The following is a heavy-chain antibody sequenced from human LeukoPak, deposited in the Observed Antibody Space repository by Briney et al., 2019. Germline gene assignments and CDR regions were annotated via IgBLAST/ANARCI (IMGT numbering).Heavy chain of an antibody. CDR1: GGSISSYY. CDR2: INHSGST. V-gene: IGHV4-34*01. J-gene: IGHJ5*02. CDR3: ARGVLLRYFDWLFKNNWFDP. Sequence: SETLSLTCTVSGGSISSYYWSWIRQPPGKGLEWIGEINHSGSTNYNPSLKSRVTISVDTSKNQFSLKLSSVTAADTAVYYCARGVLLRYFDWLFKNNWFDPWGQGTLVTVSS. D-gene: IGHD3-9*01.